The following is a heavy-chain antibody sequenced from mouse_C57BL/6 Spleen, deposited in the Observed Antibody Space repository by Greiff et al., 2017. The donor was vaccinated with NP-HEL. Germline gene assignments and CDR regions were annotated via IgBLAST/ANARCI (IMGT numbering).Heavy chain of an antibody. J-gene: IGHJ3*01. CDR1: GFTFTDYY. Sequence: EVMLVESGGGLVQPGGSLSLSCAASGFTFTDYYMSWVRQPPGKALEWLGFIRNKANGCTTEYSASVKGRFTISRDNSQSILYLQMNALRAEDSATYYCASPITGTVWFAYWGQGTLVTVSA. CDR2: IRNKANGCTT. CDR3: ASPITGTVWFAY. V-gene: IGHV7-3*01. D-gene: IGHD4-1*01.